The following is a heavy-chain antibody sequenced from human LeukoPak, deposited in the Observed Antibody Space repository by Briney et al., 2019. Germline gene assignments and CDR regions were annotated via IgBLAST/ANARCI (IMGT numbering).Heavy chain of an antibody. CDR1: GGSISSYY. CDR2: IYYSGST. V-gene: IGHV4-59*08. Sequence: ASETLSLTCTVSGGSISSYYWSWIRQPPGKGLEWIGYIYYSGSTNYNPSLKSRVTISVDTSKNQFSLRLSSVTAADTAVYYCARFDCSSTSCYFDPWGQGTLVTVSS. CDR3: ARFDCSSTSCYFDP. J-gene: IGHJ5*02. D-gene: IGHD2-2*01.